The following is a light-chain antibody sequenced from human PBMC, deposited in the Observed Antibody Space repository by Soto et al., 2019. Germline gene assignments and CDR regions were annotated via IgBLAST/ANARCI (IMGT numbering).Light chain of an antibody. CDR2: EVS. Sequence: QSVLTQPASVSGSPGQTITISCTGTSSDVGAYNYVSWYQQHPGKAPKLMIYEVSNRPSGVSDRLSGSKSGNTASLTISGLQAADEADYYCSSKRTTASLVFGTGTKATVL. J-gene: IGLJ1*01. CDR1: SSDVGAYNY. V-gene: IGLV2-14*01. CDR3: SSKRTTASLV.